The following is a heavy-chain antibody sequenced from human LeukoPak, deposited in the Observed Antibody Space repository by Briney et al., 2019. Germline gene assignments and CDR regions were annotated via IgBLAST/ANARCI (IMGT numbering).Heavy chain of an antibody. CDR3: ARDSARGYSYGYNAFDI. CDR2: ITAGNGNT. CDR1: GYNFRNYG. J-gene: IGHJ3*02. V-gene: IGHV1-18*01. Sequence: ASVKVSCKASGYNFRNYGIGWVGQAPRQGLEWMGWITAGNGNTNYAQKVQGRVTMTTDTSTSTAYMELRSLRSDDTAVYFCARDSARGYSYGYNAFDIWGQGTMVTVSS. D-gene: IGHD5-18*01.